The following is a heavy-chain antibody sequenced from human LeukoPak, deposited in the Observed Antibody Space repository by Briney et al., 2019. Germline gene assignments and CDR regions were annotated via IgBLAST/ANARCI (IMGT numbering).Heavy chain of an antibody. Sequence: WVRQAPGKGLEWIGNIYYSGSAYYNPSLKSRVTMSVDTSKNQFSLKLSSVTAADTAVYYCARKPIVNSAWYYFDYWGQGTLVTVSS. V-gene: IGHV4-39*07. CDR2: IYYSGSA. J-gene: IGHJ4*02. D-gene: IGHD3-22*01. CDR3: ARKPIVNSAWYYFDY.